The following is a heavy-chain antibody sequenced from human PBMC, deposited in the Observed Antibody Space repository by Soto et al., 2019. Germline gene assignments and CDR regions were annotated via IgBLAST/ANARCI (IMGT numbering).Heavy chain of an antibody. V-gene: IGHV3-30-3*01. CDR1: GFTFSSYA. D-gene: IGHD2-15*01. J-gene: IGHJ3*02. CDR3: ARDLLVVAATIDAFDI. CDR2: ISYDGSNK. Sequence: GESLKISCAASGFTFSSYAMHWVRQAPGKGLEWVAVISYDGSNKYYADSVKGRFTISRDNSKNTLYLQMNSLRAEDTAVYYCARDLLVVAATIDAFDIWGQGTMVTVSS.